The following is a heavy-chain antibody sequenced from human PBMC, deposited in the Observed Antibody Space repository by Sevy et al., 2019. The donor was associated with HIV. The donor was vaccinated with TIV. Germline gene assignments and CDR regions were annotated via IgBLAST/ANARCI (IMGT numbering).Heavy chain of an antibody. Sequence: SETLSLTCYVSGDSMSSYFWSWFRQPPGKGLEWIGYLYYSGSVEYNPSLRSRVTISVDTSKKHFSMKLRSVTAADTAMYYCARYSAVVPRALVYWGQGTLVTVSS. J-gene: IGHJ4*02. CDR2: LYYSGSV. CDR3: ARYSAVVPRALVY. D-gene: IGHD2-21*01. CDR1: GDSMSSYF. V-gene: IGHV4-59*01.